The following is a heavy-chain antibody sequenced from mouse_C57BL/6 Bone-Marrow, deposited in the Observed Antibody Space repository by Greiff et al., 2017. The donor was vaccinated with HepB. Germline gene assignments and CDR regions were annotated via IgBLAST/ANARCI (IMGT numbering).Heavy chain of an antibody. Sequence: EVQLQQSGPVLVKPGASVKMSCKASGYTFTDYYMNWVKQSHGKSLEWIGVINPYNGGTSYNQKFKGKAILTVDKSSSTAYMELNSLTSEDSAVYYCAREFTWFAYWGQGTLVTVSA. J-gene: IGHJ3*01. V-gene: IGHV1-19*01. CDR1: GYTFTDYY. CDR3: AREFTWFAY. CDR2: INPYNGGT.